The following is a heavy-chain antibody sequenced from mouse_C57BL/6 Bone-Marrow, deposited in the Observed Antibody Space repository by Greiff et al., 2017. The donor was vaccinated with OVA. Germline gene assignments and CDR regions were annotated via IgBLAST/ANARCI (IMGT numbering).Heavy chain of an antibody. CDR3: ARWEEYYGWAY. V-gene: IGHV1-55*01. CDR2: IYPGSGST. Sequence: QVHVKQPGAELVKPGASVKMSCKASGYTFTSYWITWVKQRPGQGLEWIGDIYPGSGSTNYNEKFKSKATLTVDTSSSTAYMQLSSLTSEDSAVYYCARWEEYYGWAYWGQGTLVTVSA. CDR1: GYTFTSYW. D-gene: IGHD2-2*01. J-gene: IGHJ3*01.